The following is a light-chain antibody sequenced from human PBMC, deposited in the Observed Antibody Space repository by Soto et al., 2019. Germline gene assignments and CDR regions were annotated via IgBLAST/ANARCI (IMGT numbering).Light chain of an antibody. CDR1: QNINNW. CDR2: DAS. J-gene: IGKJ1*01. V-gene: IGKV1-5*01. CDR3: QHTRT. Sequence: DFQMTQSPSTLSASAGARVTITCRASQNINNWVAWYQQKPAKAPKFLIFDASTLQRGVSSRFSGSGFGTEFSHTINSLQPDDSGSYYCQHTRTFGQGTKVEVK.